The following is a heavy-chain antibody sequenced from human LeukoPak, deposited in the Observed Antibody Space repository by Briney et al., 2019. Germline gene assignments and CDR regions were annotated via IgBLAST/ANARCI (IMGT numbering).Heavy chain of an antibody. Sequence: PSQTLSLTCTVSGGSNSSASYYWNWIRQPAGKGLEWIGRIYASGDTNYNPSLKSRVTISVDMSKNQFSLKLSSVTAADTAVYYCARHSTMVTTGSFDYWSQGTLVTVSS. CDR1: GGSNSSASYY. CDR3: ARHSTMVTTGSFDY. CDR2: IYASGDT. D-gene: IGHD4-17*01. V-gene: IGHV4-61*02. J-gene: IGHJ4*02.